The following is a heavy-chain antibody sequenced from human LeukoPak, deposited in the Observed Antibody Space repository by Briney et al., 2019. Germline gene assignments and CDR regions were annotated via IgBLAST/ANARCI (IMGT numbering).Heavy chain of an antibody. J-gene: IGHJ5*02. CDR2: INPNSGGA. Sequence: ASVKVSCKASGYTFTGYYMHWVRQAPGQGLEWMGWINPNSGGANYAQKFQGRVTTTRDTSISTAYMELSRLRSDDTAVYYCAREGQLVGWFDPWGQGTLVTVSS. CDR3: AREGQLVGWFDP. V-gene: IGHV1-2*02. CDR1: GYTFTGYY. D-gene: IGHD6-13*01.